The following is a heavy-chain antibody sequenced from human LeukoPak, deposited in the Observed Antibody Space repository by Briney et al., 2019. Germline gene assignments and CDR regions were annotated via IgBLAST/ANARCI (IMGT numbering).Heavy chain of an antibody. CDR3: ARANDIVVVPAAINWFDP. D-gene: IGHD2-2*02. J-gene: IGHJ5*02. V-gene: IGHV4-38-2*01. Sequence: SETLSLTCAVSGYSISSGYYWGWIRQPPGKGLEWIGSIYYSGSTYYNPSLKSRVTISVDTSKNQFSLKLSSVTAADTAVYYCARANDIVVVPAAINWFDPWGQGTLVTVSS. CDR1: GYSISSGYY. CDR2: IYYSGST.